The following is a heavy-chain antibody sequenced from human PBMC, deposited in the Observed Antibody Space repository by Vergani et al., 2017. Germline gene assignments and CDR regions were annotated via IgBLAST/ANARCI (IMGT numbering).Heavy chain of an antibody. CDR2: ISYDGTQK. J-gene: IGHJ1*01. D-gene: IGHD1-1*01. Sequence: QVHLVESGGGVVQPGRSLRLSCVVSGCTSSYYGMHWVRQAPGKGLGWVAVISYDGTQKYYADSVKGRFTSSRDNSRSTLYLQMNSLRTEDKSVYYCATKSCGTPGCQIGYFREWGQGTLVTVSS. CDR1: GCTSSYYG. V-gene: IGHV3-30*03. CDR3: ATKSCGTPGCQIGYFRE.